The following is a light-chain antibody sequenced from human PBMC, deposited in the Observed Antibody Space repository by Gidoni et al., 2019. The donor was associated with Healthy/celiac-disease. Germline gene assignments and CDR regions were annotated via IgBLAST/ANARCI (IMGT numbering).Light chain of an antibody. J-gene: IGKJ1*01. V-gene: IGKV3-15*01. CDR2: GAS. Sequence: EIVMTQSPATLSVSPGERATLSCRASQSVSSNLAWYQQKPGQAPRLLIYGASTRATGIPARFSGSGSGTEFTRTISSLQSEDFAVYYCQQYNNWPPWTFXQXTKVEIK. CDR1: QSVSSN. CDR3: QQYNNWPPWT.